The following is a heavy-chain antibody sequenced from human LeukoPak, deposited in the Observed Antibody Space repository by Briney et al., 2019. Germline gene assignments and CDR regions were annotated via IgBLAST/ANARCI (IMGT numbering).Heavy chain of an antibody. Sequence: PGGSLRLSCVASGFTVNRNVVSWVRQAPGKGLEWVSLIYSDDRAFYADSDKGRFTISRNKSKNTLFLQMSSLKPEDTAIYYCARDLAGFEEPRYYYYMDVWGKGATVTVSS. D-gene: IGHD1-14*01. V-gene: IGHV3-66*02. CDR3: ARDLAGFEEPRYYYYMDV. CDR1: GFTVNRNV. CDR2: IYSDDRA. J-gene: IGHJ6*03.